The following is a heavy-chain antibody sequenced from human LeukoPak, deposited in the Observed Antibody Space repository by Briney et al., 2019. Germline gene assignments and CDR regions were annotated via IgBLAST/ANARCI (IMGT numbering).Heavy chain of an antibody. CDR1: GFTFSDYY. J-gene: IGHJ4*02. CDR3: ARETVAGTFDY. V-gene: IGHV3-11*01. CDR2: ISPSGDII. Sequence: GGSLRLSCAASGFTFSDYYISWIRQAPGKGLEWVSDISPSGDIISYADSVKGRFIISRDYAKESLHLQMNSLRVEDSVVYYCARETVAGTFDYWGQGTQVTVSS. D-gene: IGHD6-19*01.